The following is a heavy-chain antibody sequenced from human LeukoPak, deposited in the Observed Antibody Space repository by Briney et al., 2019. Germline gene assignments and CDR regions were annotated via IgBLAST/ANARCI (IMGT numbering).Heavy chain of an antibody. CDR1: GYTFTGYY. V-gene: IGHV1-2*02. D-gene: IGHD1-26*01. CDR3: AVGEAHVISPNH. Sequence: ASVKVSCKASGYTFTGYYVHWVRQAPGQGLEWMGWINPNSGGTNYAQKFQGRVTMTRDTSISTAYMELSRLRSEDTAVYYCAVGEAHVISPNHWGQGTLVTVSS. CDR2: INPNSGGT. J-gene: IGHJ5*02.